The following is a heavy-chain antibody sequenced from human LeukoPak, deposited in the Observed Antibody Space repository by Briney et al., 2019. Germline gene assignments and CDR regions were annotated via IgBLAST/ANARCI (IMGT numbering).Heavy chain of an antibody. Sequence: PSETLSLXCTVSGGSISSYYWSWIRQPAGKGLEWIGRIYTSGSTSYNPSLKSRVTMSVDTSKNQSSLQLSSVTAADTAVYYCARASGHGAPYYYYYMDVWGKGTTVTVSS. CDR3: ARASGHGAPYYYYYMDV. CDR2: IYTSGST. J-gene: IGHJ6*03. CDR1: GGSISSYY. V-gene: IGHV4-4*07.